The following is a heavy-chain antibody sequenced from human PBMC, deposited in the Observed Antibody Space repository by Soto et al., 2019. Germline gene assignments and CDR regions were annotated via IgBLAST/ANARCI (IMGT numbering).Heavy chain of an antibody. V-gene: IGHV3-30*18. CDR2: ISYDGTNK. D-gene: IGHD5-18*01. CDR3: AKVVSRGGSSGYWAGMVV. Sequence: QVQLEESGGGVVQPGRSLRLSCAASGFTFSSYGMYWVRQAPGKGLEWVAVISYDGTNKYYADSVKGRYTISRDNSQNTLHLQMNSVRADDTAVYYWAKVVSRGGSSGYWAGMVVWGQGTTVTVSS. J-gene: IGHJ6*02. CDR1: GFTFSSYG.